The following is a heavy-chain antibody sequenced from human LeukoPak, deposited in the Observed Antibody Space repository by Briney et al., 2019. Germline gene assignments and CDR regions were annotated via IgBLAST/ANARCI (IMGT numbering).Heavy chain of an antibody. J-gene: IGHJ5*02. V-gene: IGHV3-74*01. Sequence: GGSLRLSCAASGFSFRNAWMHWVRHAPGKGLVWVSRIKGDGSVTVYADSVKGRFTISRDNAKNTLYLQMNSRRVEDTAVYYCARSDSFDPWGQGTLVTVSS. CDR2: IKGDGSVT. D-gene: IGHD3-3*01. CDR1: GFSFRNAW. CDR3: ARSDSFDP.